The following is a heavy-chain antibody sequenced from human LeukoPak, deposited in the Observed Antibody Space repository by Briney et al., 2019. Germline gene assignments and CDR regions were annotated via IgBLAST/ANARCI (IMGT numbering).Heavy chain of an antibody. D-gene: IGHD3-10*01. CDR2: INPNSGGT. CDR3: AVLEARGDAFDI. CDR1: GYTFTGYY. V-gene: IGHV1-2*02. Sequence: ASVKVSCKASGYTFTGYYMHWVRQAPGQGLEWMGWINPNSGGTNYAQKFQGRVTMTRDTSISTAYMELSRLRSDDTAVYYCAVLEARGDAFDIWGQGTMVTVSS. J-gene: IGHJ3*02.